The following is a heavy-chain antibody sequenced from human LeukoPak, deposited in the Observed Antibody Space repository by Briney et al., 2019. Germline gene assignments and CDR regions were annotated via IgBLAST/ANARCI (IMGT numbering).Heavy chain of an antibody. Sequence: GGSLRLSCAASGFTFSNSWMTWVRQAPGKGLEWVANIKQDGSDKNYLDSVKGRFTISRDNAKNSLSLQMNSLGADDTAMYYCALGDGFFWGQGTLVTVSS. CDR3: ALGDGFF. CDR2: IKQDGSDK. V-gene: IGHV3-7*01. CDR1: GFTFSNSW. J-gene: IGHJ4*02. D-gene: IGHD2-21*01.